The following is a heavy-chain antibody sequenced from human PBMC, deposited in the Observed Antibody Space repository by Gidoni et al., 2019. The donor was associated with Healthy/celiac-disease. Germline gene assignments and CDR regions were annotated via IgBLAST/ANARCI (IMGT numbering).Heavy chain of an antibody. Sequence: QVQLQESGPGLVKPSETLSLTCTVSGCSISIYYWSWIRQPPGKGLEWIGYIYESGSTNYNPSLKSRVTISVDTSKNKFSLKLSSVTAADTAVYYCARQWGWERDDSLNWCDPWGQGTLVTVSS. CDR3: ARQWGWERDDSLNWCDP. D-gene: IGHD1-26*01. CDR1: GCSISIYY. J-gene: IGHJ5*02. CDR2: IYESGST. V-gene: IGHV4-59*08.